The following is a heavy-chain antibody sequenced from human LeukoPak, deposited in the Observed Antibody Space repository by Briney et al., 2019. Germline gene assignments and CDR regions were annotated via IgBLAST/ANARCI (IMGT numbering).Heavy chain of an antibody. CDR1: GYTFTGYG. CDR3: ARGGYSYATGDY. Sequence: ASVKVSCKASGYTFTGYGISWVRQAPGQGLEWMGWISTYNGNTNYAQKIQDRVTMTTDTATSTVYMELRSLRSEDTAVYYCARGGYSYATGDYWGQGTLVTVSS. J-gene: IGHJ4*02. V-gene: IGHV1-18*01. CDR2: ISTYNGNT. D-gene: IGHD5-18*01.